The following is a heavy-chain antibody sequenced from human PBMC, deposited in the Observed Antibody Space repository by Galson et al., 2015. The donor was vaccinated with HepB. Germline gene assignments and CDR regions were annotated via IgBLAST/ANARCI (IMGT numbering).Heavy chain of an antibody. CDR1: GFTFGDYA. J-gene: IGHJ4*02. V-gene: IGHV3-49*03. CDR3: TREDIVVVPAANRFDY. Sequence: SLRLSCAASGFTFGDYAMSWFRQAPGKGLEWVGFIRSKAYGGTTEYAASVKGRFTISRDDSKSIAYLQMNSLKTEDTAVYYCTREDIVVVPAANRFDYWGQGTLVTVSS. CDR2: IRSKAYGGTT. D-gene: IGHD2-2*01.